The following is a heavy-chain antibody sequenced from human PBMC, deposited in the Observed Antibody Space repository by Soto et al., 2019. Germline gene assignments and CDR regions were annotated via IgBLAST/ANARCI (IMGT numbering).Heavy chain of an antibody. CDR3: ARDGGLGAIGAFDI. Sequence: SETLSLTCTVAGGSISSYYWSWIRQPPGKGLEWIGYIYYSGSTNYNPSLKSRVTISVDTSKNQFSLKLSSVTAADTAVYYCARDGGLGAIGAFDIWGQGTMVTVSS. V-gene: IGHV4-59*01. CDR2: IYYSGST. CDR1: GGSISSYY. J-gene: IGHJ3*02. D-gene: IGHD1-26*01.